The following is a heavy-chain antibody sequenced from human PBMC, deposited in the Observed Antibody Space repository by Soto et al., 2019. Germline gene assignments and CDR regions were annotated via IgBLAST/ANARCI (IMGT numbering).Heavy chain of an antibody. Sequence: LVTMSLTCSVACGTSSSRTYYWGWISKTPGKGLEWIGNIYYSGSTYYNPSLESRVSISVDTSKNHFSLKLTSVTVADTAVYYCARTDHISSAMNTWFAPWGHGTLVTVSS. V-gene: IGHV4-39*02. CDR1: CGTSSSRTYY. D-gene: IGHD2-2*01. J-gene: IGHJ5*02. CDR3: ARTDHISSAMNTWFAP. CDR2: IYYSGST.